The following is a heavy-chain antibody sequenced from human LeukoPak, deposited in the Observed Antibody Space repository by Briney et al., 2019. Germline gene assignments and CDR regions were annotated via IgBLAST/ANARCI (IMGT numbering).Heavy chain of an antibody. CDR1: GFTFSSYG. D-gene: IGHD3-10*01. J-gene: IGHJ6*04. CDR3: ARVDRPGLWFGELVDV. Sequence: GGPLRLSCAASGFTFSSYGMHWVRQAPGKGLEWVAVIWYDGSNKYYAASVKGRFTISRDNSKNTLYLQMNSLRAEDTAVYYCARVDRPGLWFGELVDVWGKGTTVTVSS. V-gene: IGHV3-33*01. CDR2: IWYDGSNK.